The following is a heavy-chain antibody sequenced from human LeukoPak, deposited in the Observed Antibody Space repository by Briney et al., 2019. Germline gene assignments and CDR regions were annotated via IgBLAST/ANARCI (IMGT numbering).Heavy chain of an antibody. CDR2: INPNSGGT. Sequence: ASVNVSCKASGYTFTGYYMHWVRQAPGQGLEWMGWINPNSGGTNNAQKFQGRVTMTRDTSISTAYMALSSLRSDDTAIYYCARAGGGLDYWGQGTLVTVSS. V-gene: IGHV1-2*02. J-gene: IGHJ4*02. CDR3: ARAGGGLDY. CDR1: GYTFTGYY. D-gene: IGHD3-16*01.